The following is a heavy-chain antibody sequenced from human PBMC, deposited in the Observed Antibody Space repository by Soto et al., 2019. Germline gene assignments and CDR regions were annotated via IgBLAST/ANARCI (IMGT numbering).Heavy chain of an antibody. CDR3: AKGYSYGYVYLDY. V-gene: IGHV3-23*01. D-gene: IGHD3-16*01. Sequence: GGSLRLSCAASGFTFNSYAMSWVRQAPGKGLEWVSVISDSGTSTYYADSVKGRFTVSRDNSKNTLYLQMNSLTAEDTAVYYCAKGYSYGYVYLDYWGQGTLVTVSS. CDR2: ISDSGTST. CDR1: GFTFNSYA. J-gene: IGHJ4*02.